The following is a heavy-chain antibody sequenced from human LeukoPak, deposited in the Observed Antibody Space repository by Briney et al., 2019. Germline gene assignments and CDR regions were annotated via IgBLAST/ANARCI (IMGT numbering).Heavy chain of an antibody. CDR1: GFTFSSYA. J-gene: IGHJ5*02. V-gene: IGHV3-23*01. CDR2: ISDSGGTT. CDR3: ARDIRGSGNYGWFDP. Sequence: GESLRFSCVASGFTFSSYAMSWVRQAPGKGLEWVAAISDSGGTTYYVDSVRGRFTISRDNSKNTLYLQMNSLRAEDTAIYSCARDIRGSGNYGWFDPWGQGTLVTVSS. D-gene: IGHD3-10*01.